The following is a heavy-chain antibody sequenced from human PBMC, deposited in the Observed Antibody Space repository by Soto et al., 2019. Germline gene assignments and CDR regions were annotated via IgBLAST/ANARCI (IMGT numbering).Heavy chain of an antibody. CDR2: IWYDGSDK. D-gene: IGHD3-10*01. V-gene: IGHV3-33*01. CDR1: GFTFSNYG. J-gene: IGHJ4*02. Sequence: QVQLVESGGGVVQPGRSLRLSCAASGFTFSNYGMLWVRQAPGKGLEWVAVIWYDGSDKYYADSVKGRFTISRDNSKNTLYLHMNSLRAEDTAVYYCAGQGGTGFPNDYWGQGTLVTVSS. CDR3: AGQGGTGFPNDY.